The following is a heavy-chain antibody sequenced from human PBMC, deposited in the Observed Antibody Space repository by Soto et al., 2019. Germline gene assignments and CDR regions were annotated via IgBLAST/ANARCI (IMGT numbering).Heavy chain of an antibody. CDR2: IIPILGIA. Sequence: GASVKVSCKASGGTFSSYTISWVRQAPGQGLEWMGRIIPILGIANYAQKFQGRVTITADKSTSTAYMELSSLRSEDTAVYYCARDSGYSGYATNLIDYWGQGTLVTVSS. CDR1: GGTFSSYT. J-gene: IGHJ4*02. CDR3: ARDSGYSGYATNLIDY. V-gene: IGHV1-69*04. D-gene: IGHD5-12*01.